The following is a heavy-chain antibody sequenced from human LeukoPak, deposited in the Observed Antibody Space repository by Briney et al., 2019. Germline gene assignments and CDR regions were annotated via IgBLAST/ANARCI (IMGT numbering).Heavy chain of an antibody. Sequence: SQSLSLTCAVYGGSFSGYYWSWIRQPPGQGLEWIGEINHSGSTNYNPSLKSRVTISVDTSKNQFSLKLSSVTAADTAVYYCARPPRNKIRYFDYWGQGTLVTVSS. J-gene: IGHJ4*02. CDR3: ARPPRNKIRYFDY. V-gene: IGHV4-34*01. CDR1: GGSFSGYY. CDR2: INHSGST. D-gene: IGHD1-14*01.